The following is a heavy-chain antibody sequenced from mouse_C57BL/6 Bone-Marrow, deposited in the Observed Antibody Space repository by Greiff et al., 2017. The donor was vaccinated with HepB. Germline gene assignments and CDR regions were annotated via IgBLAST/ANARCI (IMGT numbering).Heavy chain of an antibody. D-gene: IGHD2-1*01. CDR3: ARIYYGNLAWFAY. CDR2: IDPSDSYT. Sequence: QVQLQQPGAELVMPGASVKLSCKASGYTFTSYWMHWVKQRPGQGLEWIGEIDPSDSYTNYNQKFKGKSTLTVDKSSSTAYMQLSSLTSEDSAVYYCARIYYGNLAWFAYWGQETRVTVSA. CDR1: GYTFTSYW. V-gene: IGHV1-69*01. J-gene: IGHJ3*01.